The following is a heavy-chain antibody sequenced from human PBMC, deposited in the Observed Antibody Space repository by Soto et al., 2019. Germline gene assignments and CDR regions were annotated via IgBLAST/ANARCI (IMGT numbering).Heavy chain of an antibody. V-gene: IGHV1-18*01. J-gene: IGHJ6*02. CDR2: NSPHNGTT. Sequence: QVQLVQSGAEMKKPGASVKVACKTSGYTFTAHGITWVRHAPGQGLEWMGWNSPHNGTTNSPQSVQGRVTLTTETSTSTTYMELRNLTSVDTAIYYCAIRKKVDGMDGWGQGTRVTVSS. CDR3: AIRKKVDGMDG. CDR1: GYTFTAHG.